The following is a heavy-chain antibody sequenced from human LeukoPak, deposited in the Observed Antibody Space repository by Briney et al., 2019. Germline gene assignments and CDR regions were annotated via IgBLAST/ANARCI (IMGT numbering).Heavy chain of an antibody. CDR1: GFTLSSYA. V-gene: IGHV3-23*01. D-gene: IGHD3-22*01. J-gene: IGHJ4*02. Sequence: GGSLRLSCAASGFTLSSYAMSWVRQAPGKGLEWVSAISGSGTRTYYADSVKGRFTISRDNSKNTLYLQMNSLRAEDTAVYYCAKAPTKEEEWLLLNYFDYWGQGTLVTVSS. CDR2: ISGSGTRT. CDR3: AKAPTKEEEWLLLNYFDY.